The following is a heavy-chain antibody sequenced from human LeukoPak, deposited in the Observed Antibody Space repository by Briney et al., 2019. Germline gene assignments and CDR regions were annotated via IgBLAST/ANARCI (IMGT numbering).Heavy chain of an antibody. CDR2: IKQDGSEK. J-gene: IGHJ4*02. V-gene: IGHV3-7*01. CDR3: AREGTMVRGVIITSPAFDY. Sequence: PGGSLRLSCAASGFTFSSYWMSWVRQAPGKGLEWVANIKQDGSEKYYVDSVKGRFTISRDNAKNSLYLQMNSLRAEDTAVYYCAREGTMVRGVIITSPAFDYWGQGTLVTVSS. CDR1: GFTFSSYW. D-gene: IGHD3-10*01.